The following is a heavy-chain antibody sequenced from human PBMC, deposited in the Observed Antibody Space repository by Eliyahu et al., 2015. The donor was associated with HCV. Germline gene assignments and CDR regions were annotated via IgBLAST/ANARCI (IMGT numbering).Heavy chain of an antibody. J-gene: IGHJ5*02. CDR2: IHYSGST. Sequence: QVQLQESGXGLVKPSETLSLTCTVXXGXXTXXSWXWVRQPPGKGLXWLGYIHYSGSTNYNPSLKSRVTISVDTSKNQFSLNLTSVTAADTAMYYCASGGGGIAVTGTGGWFDPWGQGTLVTVSS. D-gene: IGHD6-19*01. V-gene: IGHV4-59*01. CDR3: ASGGGGIAVTGTGGWFDP. CDR1: XGXXTXXS.